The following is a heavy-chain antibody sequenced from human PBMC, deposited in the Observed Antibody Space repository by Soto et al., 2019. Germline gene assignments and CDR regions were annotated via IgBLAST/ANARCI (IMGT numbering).Heavy chain of an antibody. CDR1: AFNLRSYS. V-gene: IGHV1-3*01. Sequence: QAQLVQSGPEVQKPGASMKVSCKASAFNLRSYSIHWVRQAPGQRLEWMGQINGDSGKPRYSHRVEGRVHFKRDNDASTATLELHSLRPEDTAVYYCGRGAGTSKIYAMGMDVWGQGTAVSVSS. D-gene: IGHD2-2*01. CDR2: INGDSGKP. CDR3: GRGAGTSKIYAMGMDV. J-gene: IGHJ6*02.